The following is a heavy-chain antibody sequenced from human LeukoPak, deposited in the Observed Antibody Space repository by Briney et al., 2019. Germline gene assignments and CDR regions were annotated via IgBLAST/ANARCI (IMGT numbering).Heavy chain of an antibody. V-gene: IGHV3-49*04. J-gene: IGHJ4*02. D-gene: IGHD1-1*01. CDR2: IRSKAYGGTT. CDR3: TRDLERLFDY. CDR1: GFTFGDYA. Sequence: GGSLRLSCTASGFTFGDYAMSWVRQAPGKGLEWVGFIRSKAYGGTTEYAASVEGRFTISRDDSKSIAYLQMNSLKTEDTAVYYCTRDLERLFDYWGQGTLVTVSS.